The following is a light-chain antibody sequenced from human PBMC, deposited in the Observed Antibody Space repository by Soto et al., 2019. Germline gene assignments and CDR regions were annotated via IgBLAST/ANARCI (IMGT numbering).Light chain of an antibody. Sequence: SLSPGERATLSCRASQSVSSSYLAWYQQKPGQAPRLLIYGASSRATGIPDRFSGSGSGTDFTLTISRLEPDDFAVYYCQQYGSSPTWTFGQGTKVEIK. CDR3: QQYGSSPTWT. J-gene: IGKJ1*01. V-gene: IGKV3-20*01. CDR1: QSVSSSY. CDR2: GAS.